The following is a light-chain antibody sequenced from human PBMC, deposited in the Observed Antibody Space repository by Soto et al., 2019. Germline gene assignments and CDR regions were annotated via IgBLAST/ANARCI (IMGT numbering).Light chain of an antibody. CDR1: QSISSW. CDR3: QQYNSYPWT. CDR2: DAS. J-gene: IGKJ1*01. Sequence: VNMTQSPSTLSASVGDRVTITCRASQSISSWLAWYQQKPGQAPKLLIYDASSVESGVPSRFSGSGSGTEFTLTITSLQPDDFATYYCQQYNSYPWTFGQGTK. V-gene: IGKV1-5*01.